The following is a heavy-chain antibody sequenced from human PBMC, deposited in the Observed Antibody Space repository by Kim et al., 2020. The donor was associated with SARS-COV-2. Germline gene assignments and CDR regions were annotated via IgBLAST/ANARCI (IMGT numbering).Heavy chain of an antibody. CDR1: GFTFSGSA. Sequence: GESLKISCAASGFTFSGSAMHWVRQASGKGLEWVGRIRSKANSYATAYAASVKGRFTISRDDSKNTAYLQMNSLKTEDTAVYYCTRPPYCSSTSCYAGDYWGQGTLVTVSS. D-gene: IGHD2-2*01. V-gene: IGHV3-73*01. J-gene: IGHJ4*02. CDR2: IRSKANSYAT. CDR3: TRPPYCSSTSCYAGDY.